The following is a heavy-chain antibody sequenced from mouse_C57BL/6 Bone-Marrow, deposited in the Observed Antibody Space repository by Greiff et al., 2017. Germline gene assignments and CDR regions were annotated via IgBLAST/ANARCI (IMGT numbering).Heavy chain of an antibody. J-gene: IGHJ4*01. CDR3: ARGTYYYGSSYSYYAMDY. Sequence: VQLQQPGTELVKPGASVKLSCKASGYTFTSYWMHWVKQRPGQGLEWIGNINPSNGGTNYNEKFKSKATLTVDKSSSTAYMQLSSLTSEDSAVYDCARGTYYYGSSYSYYAMDYGGQGTSVTVSS. V-gene: IGHV1-53*01. CDR2: INPSNGGT. D-gene: IGHD1-1*01. CDR1: GYTFTSYW.